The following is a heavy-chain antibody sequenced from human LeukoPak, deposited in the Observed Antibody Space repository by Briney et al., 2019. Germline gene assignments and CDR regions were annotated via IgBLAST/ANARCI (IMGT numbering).Heavy chain of an antibody. CDR3: ATNSSGWVFDY. D-gene: IGHD6-19*01. V-gene: IGHV4-39*01. J-gene: IGHJ4*02. CDR2: IYYSGST. CDR1: GGSISNSRYY. Sequence: KPSETLSLTCTVSGGSISNSRYYWGWIRQPPGKGLEWIGSIYYSGSTHYTPSLKSRVTISVDTSKNQFSLKLSSVTAADMAVYYCATNSSGWVFDYWGQGTQVTVSS.